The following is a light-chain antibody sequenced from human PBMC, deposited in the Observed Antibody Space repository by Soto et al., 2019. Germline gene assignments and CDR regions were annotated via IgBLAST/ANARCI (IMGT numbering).Light chain of an antibody. V-gene: IGKV1-5*01. Sequence: DIQMTQSPSSLSASVGDRVTITCRARQTISIWLAWYQQKPGKAPKLLIYDASILESGVPPRFSGSGSGTEITLTISSLQPDDFATHYCQQYNSYRTFGQGTKVDSK. CDR2: DAS. CDR3: QQYNSYRT. J-gene: IGKJ1*01. CDR1: QTISIW.